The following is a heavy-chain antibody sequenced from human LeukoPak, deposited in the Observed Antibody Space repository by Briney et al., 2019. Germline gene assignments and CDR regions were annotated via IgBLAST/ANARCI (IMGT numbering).Heavy chain of an antibody. Sequence: SETLSLTCTVSGGSISSYYWSWIRQPPGKGLEWIGYIYYSGSTNYNPSLKSRVTISVDTSKNQFSLKLSSVTAADTAVYYCARGEWGVTPRNYYYYGMDVWGQGTTVTVSS. V-gene: IGHV4-59*01. CDR2: IYYSGST. CDR1: GGSISSYY. CDR3: ARGEWGVTPRNYYYYGMDV. J-gene: IGHJ6*02. D-gene: IGHD3-3*01.